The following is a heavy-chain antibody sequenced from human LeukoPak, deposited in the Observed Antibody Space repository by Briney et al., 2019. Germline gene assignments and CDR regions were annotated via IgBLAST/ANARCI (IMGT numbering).Heavy chain of an antibody. D-gene: IGHD6-19*01. J-gene: IGHJ5*02. CDR1: GYTFTSYG. CDR2: ISAYNGNT. CDR3: ARDTAVAGTIWFDP. V-gene: IGHV1-18*04. Sequence: ASVKVSCKASGYTFTSYGISWVRQAPGQGLEWMGWISAYNGNTNYAQKLQGRVTMTTDTSTSTAYMELRSLRSDDTAVYYCARDTAVAGTIWFDPWGQGTLVTVSS.